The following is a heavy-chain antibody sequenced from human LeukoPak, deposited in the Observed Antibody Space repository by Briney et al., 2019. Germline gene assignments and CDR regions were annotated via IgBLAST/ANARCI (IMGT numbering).Heavy chain of an antibody. CDR1: GFTFSSYG. D-gene: IGHD3-22*01. CDR3: AREIVEGYYRKGLQH. CDR2: IWYDGSNK. Sequence: GGSLRLSCAASGFTFSSYGMHWVRQAPGKGLEWVEVIWYDGSNKYYADSVKGRFTISRDNSKNTLYLQMNSLRAEDTAVYYCAREIVEGYYRKGLQHWGQGTLVTVSS. J-gene: IGHJ1*01. V-gene: IGHV3-33*01.